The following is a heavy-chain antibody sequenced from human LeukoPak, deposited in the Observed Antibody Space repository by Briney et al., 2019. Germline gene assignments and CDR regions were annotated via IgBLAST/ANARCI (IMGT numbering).Heavy chain of an antibody. D-gene: IGHD2-21*01. J-gene: IGHJ4*02. CDR1: GGSISSGGYY. V-gene: IGHV4-30-2*01. CDR2: IYHSGST. Sequence: SETLSLTCTVSGGSISSGGYYWSWIRQPPGKGLEWIGYIYHSGSTYYNPSLKSRVTISVDRSKNQFSLKLSSVTAADTAVYYCARDRTSYCGGDCPWDFDYWGQGTLVTVSS. CDR3: ARDRTSYCGGDCPWDFDY.